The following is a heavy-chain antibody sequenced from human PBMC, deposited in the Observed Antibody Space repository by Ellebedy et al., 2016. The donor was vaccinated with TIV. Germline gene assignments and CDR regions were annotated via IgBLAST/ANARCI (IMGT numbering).Heavy chain of an antibody. CDR2: IGFDGSDN. V-gene: IGHV3-30*02. J-gene: IGHJ6*02. CDR3: AKDRGNYGGAPYNGMDI. D-gene: IGHD3-10*01. CDR1: GFSFSIFG. Sequence: GESLKISCAASGFSFSIFGMHWVRQAPGKGLEWVAFIGFDGSDNHYGASVEGRFAISRDNSKKTLYLEMNSLRPEDTAVYYCAKDRGNYGGAPYNGMDIWGQGTTVTVSS.